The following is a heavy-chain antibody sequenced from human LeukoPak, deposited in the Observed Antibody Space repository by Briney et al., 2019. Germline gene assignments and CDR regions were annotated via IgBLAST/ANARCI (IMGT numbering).Heavy chain of an antibody. V-gene: IGHV3-7*03. CDR2: IRQDGNEK. CDR1: GFTFSNYW. Sequence: GSLRLSCAASGFTFSNYWMSWVRQAPGKGLEWVANIRQDGNEKYYVDSVKGRFTISRDNAKISLYLQMNSLRAEDTAIYYCARDVRLRSMDVWGQGTTVTVSS. D-gene: IGHD3-10*02. CDR3: ARDVRLRSMDV. J-gene: IGHJ6*02.